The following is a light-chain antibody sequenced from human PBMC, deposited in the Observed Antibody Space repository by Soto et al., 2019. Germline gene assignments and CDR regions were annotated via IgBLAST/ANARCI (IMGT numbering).Light chain of an antibody. CDR3: QQSYNTPRT. V-gene: IGKV1-39*01. CDR2: AAS. J-gene: IGKJ1*01. CDR1: QSISTY. Sequence: DIQMTQSPSSLSASVGDRVTIACRASQSISTYLNWYQQSPGKAPKLLIYAASSLQSGFPSRFSGSGSATDFTLTISGRQPEDFATYYCQQSYNTPRTVGQGTKVEIK.